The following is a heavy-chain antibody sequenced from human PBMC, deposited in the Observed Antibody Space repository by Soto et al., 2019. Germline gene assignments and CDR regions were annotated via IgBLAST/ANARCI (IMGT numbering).Heavy chain of an antibody. Sequence: AGGSLRLSCAASGFTVSSNYMSWVRQAPGKGLEWVSAIYSGGSTYYADSVKGRFTISRDNSKNTLYLQMNSLRAEDTAVYYCARGYGYSYGYLDYWGQGTLVTVSS. D-gene: IGHD5-18*01. J-gene: IGHJ4*02. CDR2: IYSGGST. V-gene: IGHV3-53*01. CDR1: GFTVSSNY. CDR3: ARGYGYSYGYLDY.